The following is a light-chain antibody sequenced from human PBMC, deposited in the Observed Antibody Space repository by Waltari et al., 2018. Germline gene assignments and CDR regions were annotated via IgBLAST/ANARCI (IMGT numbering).Light chain of an antibody. Sequence: QSALTQPASVSGSPGQSISLSGPGTNSDIGNLNLVYWYQRHPDKAPKLIIYEVNKRPSGVSHRFSGSKSGNTASLTISGLQAEDEADYYCCSYAGSKTYVFGPGTKVTVL. J-gene: IGLJ1*01. CDR1: NSDIGNLNL. CDR3: CSYAGSKTYV. CDR2: EVN. V-gene: IGLV2-23*02.